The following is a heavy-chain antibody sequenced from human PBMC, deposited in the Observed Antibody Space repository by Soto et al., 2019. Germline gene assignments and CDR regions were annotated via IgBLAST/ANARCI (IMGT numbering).Heavy chain of an antibody. CDR1: GGSINNGYW. J-gene: IGHJ6*02. Sequence: QVHLQESGPGLVKPSGTLSLTCGVSGGSINNGYWWTWVRQPPGKGLEWIGEKHHSGSTNYNLSLKRRVSNFLDKSKNQFSLILSSVTAADTAVDFCAYSSGWWRLGVWGQGTTVTVSS. CDR2: KHHSGST. V-gene: IGHV4-4*02. CDR3: AYSSGWWRLGV. D-gene: IGHD6-19*01.